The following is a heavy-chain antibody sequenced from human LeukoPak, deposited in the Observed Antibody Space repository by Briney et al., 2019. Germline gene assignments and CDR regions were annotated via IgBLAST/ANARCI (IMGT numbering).Heavy chain of an antibody. CDR1: RFTFSSYG. J-gene: IGHJ3*02. V-gene: IGHV3-30*03. D-gene: IGHD5-12*01. Sequence: PGGSLRLSCAASRFTFSSYGMHWVRQAPGKGLEWVAVISYDGSNKYYADSVKGRFTISRDNSKNTLYLQMNSLRAEDTAVYYCARGGSGYTTLRLSDIWGQGTMVTVSS. CDR3: ARGGSGYTTLRLSDI. CDR2: ISYDGSNK.